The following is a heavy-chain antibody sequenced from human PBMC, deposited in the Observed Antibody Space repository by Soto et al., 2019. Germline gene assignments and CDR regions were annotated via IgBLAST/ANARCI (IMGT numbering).Heavy chain of an antibody. D-gene: IGHD3-10*01. Sequence: PXESLKISCKGSGCSFTSYWISWVRPMPGKGLEWMGRIDPSDSYTNYSPSFQGHVTISADKSISTAYLQWSSLKASDTAMYYCARLGKLLWFGEPLADTWGQGTLVTVSS. CDR1: GCSFTSYW. V-gene: IGHV5-10-1*01. CDR2: IDPSDSYT. CDR3: ARLGKLLWFGEPLADT. J-gene: IGHJ5*02.